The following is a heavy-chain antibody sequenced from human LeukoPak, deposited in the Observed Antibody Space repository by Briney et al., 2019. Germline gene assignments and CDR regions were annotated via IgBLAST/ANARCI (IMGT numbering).Heavy chain of an antibody. J-gene: IGHJ5*02. V-gene: IGHV3-48*01. D-gene: IGHD3-22*01. CDR1: GFTFSSYS. CDR3: ARGRRHYYDSSGYSRWFDP. Sequence: PGGSLRLSCAASGFTFSSYSMNWVRQAPGKGLEWVSYISSSSSTIYYADSVKGRFTISRDNAKNSLYLQMNSLRAEDTAVYYCARGRRHYYDSSGYSRWFDPWGQGTLVTVSS. CDR2: ISSSSSTI.